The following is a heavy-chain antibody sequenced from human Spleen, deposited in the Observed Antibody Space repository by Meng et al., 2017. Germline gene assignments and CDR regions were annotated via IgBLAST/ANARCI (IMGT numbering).Heavy chain of an antibody. V-gene: IGHV3-15*01. CDR1: GFTFSSAW. J-gene: IGHJ4*02. CDR2: IKSKGDGGTT. CDR3: AADVPSPLSQIDY. Sequence: VQLVESGGGVVQPGRSLTLSCVASGFTFSSAWMNWVRQSPGQGLEWVGRIKSKGDGGTTDYTAPVKGRFTISRDDSENTLYLHMNSLKIEDTAVYYCAADVPSPLSQIDYWGQGILVTVSS. D-gene: IGHD2-2*01.